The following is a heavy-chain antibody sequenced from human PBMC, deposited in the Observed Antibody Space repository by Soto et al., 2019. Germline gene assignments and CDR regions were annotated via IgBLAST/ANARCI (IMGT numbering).Heavy chain of an antibody. CDR3: ARDLGSSWYPEYFQH. CDR2: ISSSSSTI. V-gene: IGHV3-48*01. J-gene: IGHJ1*01. D-gene: IGHD6-13*01. CDR1: GFTFSSYS. Sequence: HPGGSLRLSCAASGFTFSSYSMNWVRQAPGKGLEWVSYISSSSSTIYYADNVKGRITISRDNAKNSLYLQMNSLRAEDTAVYYCARDLGSSWYPEYFQHWGQGT.